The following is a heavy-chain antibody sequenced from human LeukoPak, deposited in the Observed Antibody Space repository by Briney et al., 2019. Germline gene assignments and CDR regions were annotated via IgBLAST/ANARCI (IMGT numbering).Heavy chain of an antibody. V-gene: IGHV3-33*01. Sequence: GGSLRLACAAAGFTFNSYGMHWGRQAPGKGLEWVAGIWYDGSNKYYADSMKGRFTISRDTSKNKLYLQMNSLRAEDTAVYYCARHFSIQGSSWYEWVYYYYGMDVWGQGTTVTVSS. CDR3: ARHFSIQGSSWYEWVYYYYGMDV. CDR1: GFTFNSYG. J-gene: IGHJ6*02. CDR2: IWYDGSNK. D-gene: IGHD6-13*01.